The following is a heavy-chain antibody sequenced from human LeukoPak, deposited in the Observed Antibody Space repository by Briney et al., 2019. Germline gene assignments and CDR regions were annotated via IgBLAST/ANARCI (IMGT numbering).Heavy chain of an antibody. Sequence: PSETLSLTCTVSGGSITNGDYYWSWIRQHPGKGLEWIGYIYYSGSTYYNPSLETRVSLSVDTSKSQLSLKVSSVTAAVTAVYYCARDFNSGYGPFDSWGQGTLVTVSS. V-gene: IGHV4-31*02. CDR3: ARDFNSGYGPFDS. J-gene: IGHJ4*02. CDR2: IYYSGST. CDR1: GGSITNGDYY. D-gene: IGHD5-12*01.